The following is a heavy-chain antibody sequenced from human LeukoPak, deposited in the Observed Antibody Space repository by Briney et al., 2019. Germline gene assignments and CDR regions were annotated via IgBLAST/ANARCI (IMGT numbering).Heavy chain of an antibody. J-gene: IGHJ4*02. CDR1: GYTITDSYS. CDR2: ISTYNGYT. CDR3: ARADNGAREGFDY. D-gene: IGHD1-1*01. V-gene: IGHV1-18*01. Sequence: GASVKVSCKASGYTITDSYSITWVRQAPGQGLEWMGYISTYNGYTNYAQNLQGRVSMTTDTSTSTAYMELRSLRSDDTAVYYCARADNGAREGFDYWGQGTLVTVSS.